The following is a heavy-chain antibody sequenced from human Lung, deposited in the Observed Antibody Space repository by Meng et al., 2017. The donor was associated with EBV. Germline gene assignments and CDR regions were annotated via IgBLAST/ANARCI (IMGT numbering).Heavy chain of an antibody. CDR3: ARDLPGGTKGTWLDL. CDR1: GYIFNNYG. D-gene: IGHD1-14*01. J-gene: IGHJ5*02. V-gene: IGHV1-18*01. Sequence: QVTLVESGAEVKKPGASVKVSCKASGYIFNNYGVSWVRQAPGQGPEWMGWISAYNGNTNYAQNFQGRFTMTTDTSTSTAYMELRSLRSDDTAVYYCARDLPGGTKGTWLDLWGQGTLVTVSS. CDR2: ISAYNGNT.